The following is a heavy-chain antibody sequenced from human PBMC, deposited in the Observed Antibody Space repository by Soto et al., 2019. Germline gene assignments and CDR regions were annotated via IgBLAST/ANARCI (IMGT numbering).Heavy chain of an antibody. D-gene: IGHD6-19*01. J-gene: IGHJ4*02. CDR2: INANSGDT. CDR1: GYTFSGHY. CDR3: ARGGALDGTSPPFNH. V-gene: IGHV1-2*02. Sequence: ASVKVSCKASGYTFSGHYTHWIRQAPGQGPEWLGWINANSGDTDRAPKFQDRLTMTRDTSISTAYMELSRLRSDDTAVYYCARGGALDGTSPPFNHWGQGTLVTVSS.